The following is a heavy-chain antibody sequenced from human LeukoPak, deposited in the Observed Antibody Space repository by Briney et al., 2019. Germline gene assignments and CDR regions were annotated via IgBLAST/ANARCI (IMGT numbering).Heavy chain of an antibody. J-gene: IGHJ4*02. CDR1: GFSFSSYG. V-gene: IGHV3-33*01. Sequence: GGSLRLSCVPSGFSFSSYGMHWVRQAPGKGLEWVAVIWSHGNRRHHADSVKGRFTISRDNSKNTLYLQMNSLRVEDTAVYFCVRDRNYFEALQRSYWGQGTLVTVSS. CDR2: IWSHGNRR. D-gene: IGHD1-7*01. CDR3: VRDRNYFEALQRSY.